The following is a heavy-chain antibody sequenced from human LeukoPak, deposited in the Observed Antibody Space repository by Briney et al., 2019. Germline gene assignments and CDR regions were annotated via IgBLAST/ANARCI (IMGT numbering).Heavy chain of an antibody. J-gene: IGHJ4*02. Sequence: SQTLSLTCAISGDSVSSNSATWIWIRQSPSGGLEWLGRTYYYRSKWYNDYAESVQGRISVNPDTSKNQFSLRLNSVSPEDTALYYCARAPHGGGCDYWGQGTLVTVSS. D-gene: IGHD6-19*01. CDR1: GDSVSSNSAT. CDR2: TYYYRSKWYN. CDR3: ARAPHGGGCDY. V-gene: IGHV6-1*01.